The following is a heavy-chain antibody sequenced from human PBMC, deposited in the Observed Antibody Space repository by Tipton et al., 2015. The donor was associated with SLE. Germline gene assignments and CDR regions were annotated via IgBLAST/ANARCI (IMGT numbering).Heavy chain of an antibody. CDR2: ISGSAGDT. CDR3: AKGNLRQQLVQGYYLDY. CDR1: GFTFTNYV. D-gene: IGHD6-13*01. Sequence: GSLRFSCAASGFTFTNYVMSWVRRAPGKGLEWVSAISGSAGDTYYADSVVGRFTISRDNSQNTVSLHMNSLRAEDTATYYCAKGNLRQQLVQGYYLDYWGQGTLVTVSS. V-gene: IGHV3-23*01. J-gene: IGHJ4*02.